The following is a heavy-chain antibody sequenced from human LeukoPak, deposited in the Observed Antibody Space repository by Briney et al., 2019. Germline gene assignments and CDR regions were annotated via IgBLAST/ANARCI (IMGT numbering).Heavy chain of an antibody. Sequence: ASVKVSCKASGYTFTSYDINWVRQATGQGLEWMGWMNPNSGNTGYAQKFQGRVTMTRNTSISTAYMELSRLRSDDTAVYYCARATYDSSGYYGYWGQGTLVTVSS. V-gene: IGHV1-8*01. CDR1: GYTFTSYD. CDR3: ARATYDSSGYYGY. CDR2: MNPNSGNT. D-gene: IGHD3-22*01. J-gene: IGHJ4*02.